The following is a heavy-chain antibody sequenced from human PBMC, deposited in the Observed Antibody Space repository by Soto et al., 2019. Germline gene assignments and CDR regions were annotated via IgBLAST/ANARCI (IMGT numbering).Heavy chain of an antibody. CDR3: AKSGSSGWYGWFDP. J-gene: IGHJ5*02. D-gene: IGHD6-19*01. Sequence: LTLTCIFSGFSLRTSGVGVGWIRQPPGKALEWLGFIYWNDDKRYSPSLKSRLTITKDTSKNQVVLTMTNMDPVDTATYYCAKSGSSGWYGWFDPWGQGTLVTVSS. V-gene: IGHV2-5*01. CDR1: GFSLRTSGVG. CDR2: IYWNDDK.